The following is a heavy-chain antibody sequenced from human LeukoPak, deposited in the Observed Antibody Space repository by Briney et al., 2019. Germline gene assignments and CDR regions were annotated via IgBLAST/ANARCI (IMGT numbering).Heavy chain of an antibody. J-gene: IGHJ4*02. CDR2: MKEDGSEK. Sequence: PGGSLRLSCAASGFTFSNYWMSWVRQAPGKGLEWVANMKEDGSEKYYVDSVKGRFTIARDNAKNSLYLQMNSLRAEDTAVYFCARGNNPHDYWGQGTLVTVSS. CDR1: GFTFSNYW. CDR3: ARGNNPHDY. V-gene: IGHV3-7*04. D-gene: IGHD1-14*01.